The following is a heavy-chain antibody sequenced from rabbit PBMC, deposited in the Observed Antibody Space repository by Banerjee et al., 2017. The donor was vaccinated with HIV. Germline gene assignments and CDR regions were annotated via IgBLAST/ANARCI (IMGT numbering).Heavy chain of an antibody. CDR3: AREPIGGGNGYDL. CDR1: GFSFSNKYV. Sequence: QEQLEESGGDLVKPEGSLTLTCTASGFSFSNKYVMCWVRQAPGKGLEWIACINTSSGNTVYASWAKGRFTISSHNAQNTLYLQLDNLTAADTATYFCAREPIGGGNGYDLWGQGTLVTVS. CDR2: INTSSGNT. D-gene: IGHD6-1*01. V-gene: IGHV1S45*01. J-gene: IGHJ4*01.